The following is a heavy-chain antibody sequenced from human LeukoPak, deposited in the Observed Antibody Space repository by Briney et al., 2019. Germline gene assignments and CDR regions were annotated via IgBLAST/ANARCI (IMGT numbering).Heavy chain of an antibody. Sequence: SETLSLTCAVYGGSFSGHYWSWIRQPPGKGLEWIGEINHSGSTNYNPSLKSRVTISVDTSKNQFSLKLSSVTAADTAVYYCARVYRRTKGWFDPWGQGTLVTVSS. V-gene: IGHV4-34*01. CDR1: GGSFSGHY. CDR3: ARVYRRTKGWFDP. D-gene: IGHD1-1*01. J-gene: IGHJ5*02. CDR2: INHSGST.